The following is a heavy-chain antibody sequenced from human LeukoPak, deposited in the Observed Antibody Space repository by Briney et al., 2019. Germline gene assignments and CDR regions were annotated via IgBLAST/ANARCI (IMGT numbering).Heavy chain of an antibody. CDR1: GYTFTDYY. V-gene: IGHV1-2*02. Sequence: GASVKVSCKASGYTFTDYYMHWVRQAPGQGLEWMGWINPNSGGTNYAQNFQGRVTMTRDTSISTAYMELSRLTSDDTAVYYCARRLDYYDSRTYYRSFDYWGQGTPVTVSS. CDR3: ARRLDYYDSRTYYRSFDY. J-gene: IGHJ4*02. D-gene: IGHD3-22*01. CDR2: INPNSGGT.